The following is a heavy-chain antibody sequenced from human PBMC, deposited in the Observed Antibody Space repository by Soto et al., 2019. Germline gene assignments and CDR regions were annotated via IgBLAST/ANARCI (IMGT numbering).Heavy chain of an antibody. Sequence: QVQLVQSGAEVKKPGSSVKVSCKASGGTFSIYAISWVRQAPGEGLEWMGGIIPIFGTANYAQKFQGRVTMTADKPRSRAYMELSTRRSEDPAVYCCARDRETGGWSASGGQGTLVTVSS. CDR1: GGTFSIYA. CDR2: IIPIFGTA. V-gene: IGHV1-69*14. D-gene: IGHD1-26*01. J-gene: IGHJ5*01. CDR3: ARDRETGGWSAS.